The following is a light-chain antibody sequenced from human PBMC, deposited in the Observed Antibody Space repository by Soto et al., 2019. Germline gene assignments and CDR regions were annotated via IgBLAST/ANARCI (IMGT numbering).Light chain of an antibody. J-gene: IGLJ1*01. Sequence: QSALAQPASLSGSPGQSITISCTGSSSDVGGYIWVSWYQHHPGKAPKLVIYDVYQRPSGVSSRFSGSKSGNTAFLTISGLQTEDEADYYFVSYKSRSNDVFGSGTKVTV. V-gene: IGLV2-14*01. CDR2: DVY. CDR1: SSDVGGYIW. CDR3: VSYKSRSNDV.